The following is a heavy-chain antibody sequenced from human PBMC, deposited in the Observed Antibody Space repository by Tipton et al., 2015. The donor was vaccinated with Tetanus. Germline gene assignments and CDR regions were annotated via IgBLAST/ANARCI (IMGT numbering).Heavy chain of an antibody. CDR1: GDSINSGRYF. V-gene: IGHV4-31*03. CDR3: ATSSFSFPDY. Sequence: TLSLTCNVSGDSINSGRYFWSWIRQHPGKGLEWIGYISYNGVTDYNPSLESRVTISQDTSKNQFSLKLTSVTAADTVMYFCATSSFSFPDYWGQGILVTVSS. CDR2: ISYNGVT. J-gene: IGHJ4*02.